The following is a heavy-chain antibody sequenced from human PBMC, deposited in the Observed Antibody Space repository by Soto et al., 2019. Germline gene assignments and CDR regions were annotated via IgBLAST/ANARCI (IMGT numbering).Heavy chain of an antibody. CDR1: GYTFTGYY. CDR3: ARLGYCSGGSCYMNDY. V-gene: IGHV1-2*02. D-gene: IGHD2-15*01. J-gene: IGHJ4*02. CDR2: INPNSGGT. Sequence: ASVKVSCKASGYTFTGYYMHWVRQAPGQGLEWMGWINPNSGGTNYAQKFQDRVTMTRDTSTSTVYMELSSLRSEDTAMYYCARLGYCSGGSCYMNDYWGQGTLVTVSS.